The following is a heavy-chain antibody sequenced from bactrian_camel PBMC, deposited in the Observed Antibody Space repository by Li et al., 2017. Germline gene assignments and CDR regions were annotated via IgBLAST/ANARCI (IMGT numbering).Heavy chain of an antibody. D-gene: IGHD5*01. CDR1: GFTFDDSA. Sequence: VQLVESGGGSVQAGGSLRLSCAASGFTFDDSAMGWIRQAPGKGLEWVSIITGGGGTTYYPDTVKGRFTISRDNAKNMVYLELNSLNTEDTAMYYCAKSLRVSYEEVYWGQGTQVTVS. CDR2: ITGGGGTT. J-gene: IGHJ4*01. V-gene: IGHV3-1*01. CDR3: AKSLRVSYEEVY.